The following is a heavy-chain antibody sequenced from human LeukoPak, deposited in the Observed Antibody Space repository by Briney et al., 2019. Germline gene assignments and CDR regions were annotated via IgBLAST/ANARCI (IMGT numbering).Heavy chain of an antibody. J-gene: IGHJ4*02. D-gene: IGHD3-22*01. V-gene: IGHV3-9*01. CDR3: AKDRNYYDSSGPLDY. Sequence: PGGSLRLSCAASGFTFSSYAMHWVRQAPGKGLEWVSGISWNSGSIGYADSVKGRFTISRDNAKNSLYLQMNSLRAEDTALYYCAKDRNYYDSSGPLDYWGQGTLVTVSS. CDR2: ISWNSGSI. CDR1: GFTFSSYA.